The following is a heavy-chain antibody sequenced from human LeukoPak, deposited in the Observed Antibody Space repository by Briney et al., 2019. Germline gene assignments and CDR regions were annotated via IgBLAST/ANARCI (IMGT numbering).Heavy chain of an antibody. D-gene: IGHD6-19*01. J-gene: IGHJ4*02. V-gene: IGHV3-30*18. CDR1: GFTYSNYA. Sequence: PGGPLRLSCAASGFTYSNYAMHWVRQAPGKGLAWVAVISYDGINKYSADSVKGRFTISRDNSKNTLYLQMNSLRYEDTAVYYCAKDDGSSGWSQFDYWGQGTLVTVSS. CDR3: AKDDGSSGWSQFDY. CDR2: ISYDGINK.